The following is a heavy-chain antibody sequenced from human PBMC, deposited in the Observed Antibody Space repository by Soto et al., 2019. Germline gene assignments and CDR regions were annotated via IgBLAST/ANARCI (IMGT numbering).Heavy chain of an antibody. CDR2: ISYSDGS. CDR3: ASHRTFWPFDY. Sequence: QLQLQESGPGLVKPSETLSLTCTVSGGSISIRGSMSGRSFYWGWMRQPPGKGLEGIASISYSDGSFYNSSLKSRLTISVDTSKNQFSLSLRSVTAADTAVYYCASHRTFWPFDYWGQGTVVTVSS. V-gene: IGHV4-39*01. CDR1: GGSISIRGSMSGRSFY. J-gene: IGHJ4*02. D-gene: IGHD2-8*01.